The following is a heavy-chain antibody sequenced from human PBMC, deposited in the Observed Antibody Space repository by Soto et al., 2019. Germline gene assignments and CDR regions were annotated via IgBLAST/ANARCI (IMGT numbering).Heavy chain of an antibody. D-gene: IGHD5-18*01. CDR3: ARDDWSYSSYGPYYYYGMDV. V-gene: IGHV3-33*01. CDR2: IWYDGSNK. J-gene: IGHJ6*02. CDR1: GFTFSSYG. Sequence: PGGSLRLSCAASGFTFSSYGMHWVRQAPGKGLEWVAVIWYDGSNKYYADSVKGRFTISRDNSKNTLYLQMNSLRAEDTAVYYCARDDWSYSSYGPYYYYGMDVWGQGTTVTVSS.